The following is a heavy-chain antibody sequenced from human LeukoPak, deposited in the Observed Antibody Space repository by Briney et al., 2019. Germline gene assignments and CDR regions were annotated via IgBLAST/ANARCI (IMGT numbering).Heavy chain of an antibody. CDR3: TRQNADYLFDY. J-gene: IGHJ4*02. D-gene: IGHD4-17*01. Sequence: GESLKISCKGSGYSFTTYWIAWVRQMPGKVLEWMGIIYPGDSDTRYSPSFQGQVTISADKSINTAYLQWSSLKASDTAMYYCTRQNADYLFDYWGQGTLVTVSS. CDR2: IYPGDSDT. CDR1: GYSFTTYW. V-gene: IGHV5-51*01.